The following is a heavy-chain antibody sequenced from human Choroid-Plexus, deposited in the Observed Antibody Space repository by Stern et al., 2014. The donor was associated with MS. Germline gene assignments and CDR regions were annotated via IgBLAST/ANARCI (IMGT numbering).Heavy chain of an antibody. CDR3: ARDQRGITIFGVVTDYYYLGMDV. V-gene: IGHV1-2*02. J-gene: IGHJ6*02. CDR2: INPNTGGT. D-gene: IGHD3-3*01. CDR1: GYIFTGYY. Sequence: QVQLMQSGAEVKKPGASVKVSCKTSGYIFTGYYIHWVRQAPGQGLEWMAWINPNTGGTKYAQKFQGRVTMSRDTSISTACVELSSLTSDDTAVYYCARDQRGITIFGVVTDYYYLGMDVWGQGTTVTVSS.